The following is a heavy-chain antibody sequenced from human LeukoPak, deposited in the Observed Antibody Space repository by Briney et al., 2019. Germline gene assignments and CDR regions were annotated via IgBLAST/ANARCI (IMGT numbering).Heavy chain of an antibody. CDR3: ARDYNDFWSGYYHLDY. V-gene: IGHV3-33*01. J-gene: IGHJ4*02. CDR2: IWYEGSNK. D-gene: IGHD3-3*01. Sequence: GGSLRLSCAASGFTFSSYGMHWVRQAPGKGLEWVAVIWYEGSNKYYADSVKGRFTIPRDNSKNTLYLQMNSLRAEDTAVYYCARDYNDFWSGYYHLDYWGQGTLVTVSS. CDR1: GFTFSSYG.